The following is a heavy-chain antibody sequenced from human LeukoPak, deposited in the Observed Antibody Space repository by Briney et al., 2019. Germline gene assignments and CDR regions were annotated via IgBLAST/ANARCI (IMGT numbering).Heavy chain of an antibody. CDR3: ARLGYFEWLYHYWYFDF. V-gene: IGHV4-4*07. CDR1: GGSISSYY. D-gene: IGHD3-9*01. CDR2: IYTSGST. Sequence: SETLSLTCTVSGGSISSYYWSWIRQPAGKGLEWIGRIYTSGSTNYNPSLKSRVTMSVDTSKNQFSLKLSSVTAADTAIYYCARLGYFEWLYHYWYFDFWGRGTLVTVSS. J-gene: IGHJ2*01.